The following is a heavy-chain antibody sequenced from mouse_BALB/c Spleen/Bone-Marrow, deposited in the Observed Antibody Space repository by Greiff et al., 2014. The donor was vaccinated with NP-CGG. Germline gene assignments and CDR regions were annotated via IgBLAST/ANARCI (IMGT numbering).Heavy chain of an antibody. CDR1: GYTFTSYW. CDR3: ARNYRYPRPYAMDY. V-gene: IGHV1S127*01. J-gene: IGHJ4*01. D-gene: IGHD2-14*01. CDR2: IDPSNSDT. Sequence: QVQLQQSGPELVRPGASVKMSCKASGYTFTSYWMHWVKQRPGQGLEWIGMIDPSNSDTRLHQKFKDKATLNVDKSSNTAYMQLSSRTSEDSAGYYCARNYRYPRPYAMDYWGQGTSVTVSS.